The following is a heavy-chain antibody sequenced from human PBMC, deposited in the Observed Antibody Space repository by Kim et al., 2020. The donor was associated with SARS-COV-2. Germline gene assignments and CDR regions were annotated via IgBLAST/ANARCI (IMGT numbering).Heavy chain of an antibody. CDR3: ASTTLWFGEDPVLAAFDI. J-gene: IGHJ3*02. V-gene: IGHV5-10-1*01. CDR1: GYSFTSYW. D-gene: IGHD3-10*01. CDR2: IDPSDSYT. Sequence: GESLKISCKGSGYSFTSYWISWVRQMPGKGLEWMGRIDPSDSYTNYSPSFQGHVTISADKSISTAYLQWSSLKASDTAMYYCASTTLWFGEDPVLAAFDIWGQGTMVTVSS.